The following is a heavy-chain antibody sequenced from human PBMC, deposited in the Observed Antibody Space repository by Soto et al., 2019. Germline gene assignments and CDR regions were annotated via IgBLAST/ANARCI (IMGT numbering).Heavy chain of an antibody. J-gene: IGHJ3*02. CDR2: INPSGGST. CDR1: GYTFTSYY. Sequence: ASVKVSCKASGYTFTSYYMHWVRQAPGQGLEWMGIINPSGGSTSYAQKFQGRVTMTRDTSTSTVYMGLGSLRSEDTAGYYCASSWSDAFDIWGQGKMVTVSS. D-gene: IGHD6-13*01. V-gene: IGHV1-46*01. CDR3: ASSWSDAFDI.